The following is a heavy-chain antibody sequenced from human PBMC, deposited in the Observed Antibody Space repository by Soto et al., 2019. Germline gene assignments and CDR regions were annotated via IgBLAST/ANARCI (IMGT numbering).Heavy chain of an antibody. D-gene: IGHD3-9*01. J-gene: IGHJ6*02. Sequence: QVHLQESGPGLVKPSETLSLTCTVSGGSISSYYWSWIRQPVGRGLEWIGHIYTSGSTTYNPSLKKRFPMSVDTSKHQFSLRLSSVTAADTAVYYCAREGLDWSVEGMDVWGRGTTVTVSS. CDR3: AREGLDWSVEGMDV. CDR2: IYTSGST. CDR1: GGSISSYY. V-gene: IGHV4-4*07.